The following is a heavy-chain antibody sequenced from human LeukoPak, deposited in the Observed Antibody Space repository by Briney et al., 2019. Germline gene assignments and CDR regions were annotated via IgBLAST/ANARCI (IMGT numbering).Heavy chain of an antibody. Sequence: GGSLRLSCAASVFTFSTYWINWVRQAPGKGLEWVANINQDGRENYYVDSVKGRFTISRDNAKNSLYLQMNSLRAEDTAVYYCARGTSDSRVTPTRYWGQGTLVTVSS. CDR3: ARGTSDSRVTPTRY. J-gene: IGHJ4*02. V-gene: IGHV3-7*01. CDR1: VFTFSTYW. D-gene: IGHD3-22*01. CDR2: INQDGREN.